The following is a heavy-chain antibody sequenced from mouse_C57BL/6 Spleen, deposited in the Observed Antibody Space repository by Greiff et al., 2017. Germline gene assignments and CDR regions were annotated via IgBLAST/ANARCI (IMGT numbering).Heavy chain of an antibody. CDR1: GYTFTSYT. V-gene: IGHV1-4*01. CDR2: INPSSGYT. CDR3: ASDIPYDYGAWFAY. D-gene: IGHD2-4*01. Sequence: VQLVESGAELARPGASVKMSCKASGYTFTSYTMHWVKQRPGQGLEWIGYINPSSGYTKYNQKFKDKATLTADKSSSTAYMQLSSLTSEDSAVYYCASDIPYDYGAWFAYWGQGTLVTVSA. J-gene: IGHJ3*01.